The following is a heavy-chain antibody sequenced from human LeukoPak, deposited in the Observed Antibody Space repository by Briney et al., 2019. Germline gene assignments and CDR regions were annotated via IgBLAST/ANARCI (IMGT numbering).Heavy chain of an antibody. CDR3: ARDQLLTHSFDA. J-gene: IGHJ3*01. V-gene: IGHV4-30-4*01. CDR2: IYYNGGN. Sequence: SETLSLTCTVSGGSISSGDYYWSWIRQPPGKGLEWIGYIYYNGGNYYNPSLKSRVTISVDTSKNQFSLKLTSVTAANTAVYYCARDQLLTHSFDAWGQGTMVTVSS. D-gene: IGHD3-10*01. CDR1: GGSISSGDYY.